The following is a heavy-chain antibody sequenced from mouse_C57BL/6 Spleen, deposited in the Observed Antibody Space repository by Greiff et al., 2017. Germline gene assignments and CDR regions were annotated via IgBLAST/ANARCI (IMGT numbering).Heavy chain of an antibody. D-gene: IGHD1-1*01. V-gene: IGHV1-18*01. CDR1: GYTFTDYN. CDR3: ARYRGSSYADWYFDV. Sequence: EVQLQQSGPELVKPGASVKIPCKASGYTFTDYNMNWVKQSHGKSLEWIGDINPNNGGTIYNQKFKGKATLTVDKSSSTAYMELRSLTSEDTAVYYCARYRGSSYADWYFDVWGTGTTVTVSS. J-gene: IGHJ1*03. CDR2: INPNNGGT.